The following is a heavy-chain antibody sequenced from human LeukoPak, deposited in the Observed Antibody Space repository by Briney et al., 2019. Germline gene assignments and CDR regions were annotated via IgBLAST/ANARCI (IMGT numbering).Heavy chain of an antibody. CDR3: ARADIVVVPAASDY. V-gene: IGHV3-33*08. D-gene: IGHD2-2*01. CDR1: GFTFSSYG. CDR2: IWYDGSNK. Sequence: GGSLRLSCAASGFTFSSYGMNWVRQAPGKGLEWVAVIWYDGSNKYYADSVKGRFTISRDNSKNTLYLQMNSLRAEDTAVYYCARADIVVVPAASDYWGQGTLVTVSS. J-gene: IGHJ4*01.